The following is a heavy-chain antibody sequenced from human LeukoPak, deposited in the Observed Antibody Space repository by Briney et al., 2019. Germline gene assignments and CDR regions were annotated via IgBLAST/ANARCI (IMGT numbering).Heavy chain of an antibody. J-gene: IGHJ4*02. Sequence: GGSLRLSCAASGFTFSSYSMNWVRQAPGKGLEWVSSISSSSSYIYYADSVKGRFTISRDNAKNSLDLQMNSLRAEDMALYYCAKDMIWKDFAAGGLFDSWGQGTLVTVSS. CDR1: GFTFSSYS. CDR2: ISSSSSYI. CDR3: AKDMIWKDFAAGGLFDS. V-gene: IGHV3-21*04. D-gene: IGHD6-13*01.